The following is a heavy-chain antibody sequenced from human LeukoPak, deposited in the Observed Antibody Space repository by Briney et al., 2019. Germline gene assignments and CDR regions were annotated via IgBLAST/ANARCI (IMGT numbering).Heavy chain of an antibody. CDR1: GYTFTGYY. J-gene: IGHJ4*02. V-gene: IGHV1-2*06. CDR3: ARDRRVYSYGDY. D-gene: IGHD5-18*01. CDR2: INPNSGGT. Sequence: ASVKVSCKASGYTFTGYYMHWVRQAPGQGLEWMGRINPNSGGTNYAQKFQGRVTMTRDTSISTAYMELSGLRSDDTAVYYCARDRRVYSYGDYWGQGALVTVSS.